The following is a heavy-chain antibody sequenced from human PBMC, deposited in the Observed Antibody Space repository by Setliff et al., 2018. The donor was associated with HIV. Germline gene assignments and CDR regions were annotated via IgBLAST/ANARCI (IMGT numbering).Heavy chain of an antibody. J-gene: IGHJ4*01. CDR1: GRSIDDSY. V-gene: IGHV4-4*09. CDR3: TRLAEDYHNSESWEVDN. CDR2: IKTSGST. Sequence: SETLSLTCSVSGRSIDDSYWSWIRQSPGKGLEWIGYIKTSGSTNSTPSLKIRVTISLDTSKIRFSLRLYSLTATDTAIYYSTRLAEDYHNSESWEVDNWDQGTL. D-gene: IGHD3-10*01.